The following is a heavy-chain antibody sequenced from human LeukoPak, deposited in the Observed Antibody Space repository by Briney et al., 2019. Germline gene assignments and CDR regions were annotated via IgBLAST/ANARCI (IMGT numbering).Heavy chain of an antibody. V-gene: IGHV1-69*06. Sequence: SVKVSCKASGGTFSSYAISWVRQAPGQGLEWMGGIIPIFGTANYAQKFQGRGTITADKSTSTAYMELSSLRSEDTAVYYCARGRAYCSGGSCYSGKYYYGMDVWGKGTTVTVSS. CDR2: IIPIFGTA. D-gene: IGHD2-15*01. CDR3: ARGRAYCSGGSCYSGKYYYGMDV. CDR1: GGTFSSYA. J-gene: IGHJ6*04.